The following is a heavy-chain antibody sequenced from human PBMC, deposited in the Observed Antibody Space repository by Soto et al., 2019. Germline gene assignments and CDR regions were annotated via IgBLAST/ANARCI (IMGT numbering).Heavy chain of an antibody. Sequence: QVQLVESGGGVVQPGRSLRLSCAASGFTFSSYGMHWVSQAPGKGLEWVAVIWYDGSNKYYADSVKGRFTISRDNSKNTLYLQMNSLRAEDTAVYYCARGLRGYSSGVDWFDPWGQGTLVTVSS. V-gene: IGHV3-33*01. CDR2: IWYDGSNK. CDR1: GFTFSSYG. CDR3: ARGLRGYSSGVDWFDP. D-gene: IGHD6-19*01. J-gene: IGHJ5*02.